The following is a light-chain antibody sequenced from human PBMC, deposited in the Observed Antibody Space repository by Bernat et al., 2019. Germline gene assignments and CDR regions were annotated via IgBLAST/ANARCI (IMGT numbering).Light chain of an antibody. CDR3: SAWDSSLSVRV. Sequence: AGLTQPPSVSKGLRQTVTLTCTGNSNNVGNQGAAWLQQHQGHPPKLLSYRNNNRPSGISERFSASRSGNTASLTITGLQPEDGADYYCSAWDSSLSVRVFGGGTKLTVL. V-gene: IGLV10-54*04. CDR2: RNN. CDR1: SNNVGNQG. J-gene: IGLJ3*02.